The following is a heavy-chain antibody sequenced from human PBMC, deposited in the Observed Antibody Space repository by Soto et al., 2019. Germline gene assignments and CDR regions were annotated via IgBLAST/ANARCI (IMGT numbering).Heavy chain of an antibody. V-gene: IGHV3-23*01. CDR3: AKATTNGGWFNPFDS. CDR2: LSGSGTST. Sequence: EVQLLESGGGLVQPGGSLRLSCAASGFSFVNYAMNWVRQAPGKGLEWVSGLSGSGTSTYCADSVKGRFTISRDNSRDTLFLQMNSLTADDTAVYYCAKATTNGGWFNPFDSWGQGALVTVSS. J-gene: IGHJ4*02. D-gene: IGHD6-19*01. CDR1: GFSFVNYA.